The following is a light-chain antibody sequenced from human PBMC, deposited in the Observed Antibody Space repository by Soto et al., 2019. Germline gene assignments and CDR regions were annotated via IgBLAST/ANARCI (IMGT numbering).Light chain of an antibody. CDR3: QSYDSSLSGYV. CDR2: GNS. J-gene: IGLJ1*01. V-gene: IGLV1-40*01. Sequence: QSVRTQPPSVSRAPGQRVTISCPGSNSNNGAGYDVHWYQQLPGTAPKLLIYGNSNRPSGVPDRFSGSKSGTSASLAITGLQAEDEADYYCQSYDSSLSGYVFGTGTKVTVL. CDR1: NSNNGAGYD.